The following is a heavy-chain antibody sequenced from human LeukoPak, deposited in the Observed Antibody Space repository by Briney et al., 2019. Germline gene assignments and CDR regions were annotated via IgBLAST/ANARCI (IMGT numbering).Heavy chain of an antibody. CDR1: GSTFDAFG. V-gene: IGHV3-20*04. D-gene: IGHD7-27*01. CDR3: ARVWAWGSGNYFDN. CDR2: IRGDAGST. J-gene: IGHJ4*02. Sequence: PGGSLGLSCAASGSTFDAFGMTWVRQAPGKGLEWVSAIRGDAGSTGYADSVKGRFTISRDNAKNSLYLQMNSLRVEDTALYYCARVWAWGSGNYFDNWGQGTLDTVSS.